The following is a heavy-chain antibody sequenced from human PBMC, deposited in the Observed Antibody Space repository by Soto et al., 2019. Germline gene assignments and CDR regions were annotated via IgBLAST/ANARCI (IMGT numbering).Heavy chain of an antibody. CDR3: AKKARDFVDYAEDDDFDI. V-gene: IGHV3-23*01. J-gene: IGHJ3*02. CDR1: GFTFSSYA. D-gene: IGHD3-16*01. CDR2: ISGSGGST. Sequence: PGGSLRLSCAASGFTFSSYAMSWVRQAPGKGLEWVSAISGSGGSTYYADSVKGRFTISRDNSKNTLYLQMNSLRAEDTAVYYCAKKARDFVDYAEDDDFDIWGQEKMVTVSS.